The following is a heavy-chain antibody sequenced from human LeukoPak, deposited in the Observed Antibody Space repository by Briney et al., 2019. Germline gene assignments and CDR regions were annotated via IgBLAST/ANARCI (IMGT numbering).Heavy chain of an antibody. D-gene: IGHD2-2*01. V-gene: IGHV4-34*01. Sequence: SETLSLTCAVYGGSFSGYYWSWIRQPPGKGLEWIGEINHSGSTNYNPSLKSRVTISVDTSKNQFSLKLSSVTAADTAVYYCARGRLGVPAFHQREGGFDPWGQGTLVTVSS. CDR3: ARGRLGVPAFHQREGGFDP. J-gene: IGHJ5*02. CDR1: GGSFSGYY. CDR2: INHSGST.